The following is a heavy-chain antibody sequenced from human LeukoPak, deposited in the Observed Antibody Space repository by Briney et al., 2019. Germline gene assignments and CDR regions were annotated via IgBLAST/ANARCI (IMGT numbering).Heavy chain of an antibody. CDR1: GYSFTSYW. Sequence: GESLKISCKGPGYSFTSYWIGWVRQMPGKGLEWMGIIYPGDSDTRYSPSFQGQVTISVDKSITTAYLQWSSLKASDTAMYYCTRRNDWYFDLWGRGTLVTVSS. CDR2: IYPGDSDT. V-gene: IGHV5-51*01. CDR3: TRRNDWYFDL. J-gene: IGHJ2*01.